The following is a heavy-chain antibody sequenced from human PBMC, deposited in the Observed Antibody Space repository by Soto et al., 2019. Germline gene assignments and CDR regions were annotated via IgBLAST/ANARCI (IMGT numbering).Heavy chain of an antibody. V-gene: IGHV1-18*01. J-gene: IGHJ4*02. CDR3: ARGTEGKAGTWYFDY. CDR2: ISAYNGNT. Sequence: ASVKVSCKASGYTFTSYGISWVRQAPGQGLEWMGWISAYNGNTNYAQKLQGRVTMTTDTSTSTAYMELRSLRSDDTAVYFCARGTEGKAGTWYFDYWGLGTLVTVSS. D-gene: IGHD6-13*01. CDR1: GYTFTSYG.